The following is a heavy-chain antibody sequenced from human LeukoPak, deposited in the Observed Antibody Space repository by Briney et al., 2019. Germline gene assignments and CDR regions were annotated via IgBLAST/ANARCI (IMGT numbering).Heavy chain of an antibody. J-gene: IGHJ4*02. CDR1: GFTFSSYG. CDR3: AKDREVVIFDY. V-gene: IGHV3-30*18. Sequence: GRSLRLSCAASGFTFSSYGMHWVRQAPGKGLEWVAVISYDGSNKYYADSVKGRFTISRDNSKNTLYLQMNSLRAEDTAVYYCAKDREVVIFDYWGQGTLVTVSS. CDR2: ISYDGSNK. D-gene: IGHD4-23*01.